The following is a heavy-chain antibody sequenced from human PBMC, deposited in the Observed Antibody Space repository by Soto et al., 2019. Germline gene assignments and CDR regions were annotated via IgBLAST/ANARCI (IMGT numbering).Heavy chain of an antibody. V-gene: IGHV4-31*03. D-gene: IGHD3-3*01. CDR2: IYYSGST. CDR1: GGSISSGGYY. Sequence: VQLQESGPGLVKPSQTLSLTCTVSGGSISSGGYYWSWIRQHPGKGLEWIGYIYYSGSTYYNPSLKSRVTISVDTSKNQFSLKLSSVTAADTAVYYCARDSVRFLEWPNFDYWGQGTLVTVSS. J-gene: IGHJ4*02. CDR3: ARDSVRFLEWPNFDY.